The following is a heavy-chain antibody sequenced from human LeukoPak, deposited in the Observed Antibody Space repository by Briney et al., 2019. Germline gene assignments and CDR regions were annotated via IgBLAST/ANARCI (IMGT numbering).Heavy chain of an antibody. Sequence: GGSLRLSCAASGFTFSTFAMIWVRQPPGKGLEWVSSIFPSGGEIHYADSVRGRFTISRDNSKSTLSLQMNSLRAEDTAVYYCASSQWLVTPNFDYWGQGTLVTVSS. CDR3: ASSQWLVTPNFDY. J-gene: IGHJ4*02. V-gene: IGHV3-23*01. CDR1: GFTFSTFA. D-gene: IGHD6-19*01. CDR2: IFPSGGEI.